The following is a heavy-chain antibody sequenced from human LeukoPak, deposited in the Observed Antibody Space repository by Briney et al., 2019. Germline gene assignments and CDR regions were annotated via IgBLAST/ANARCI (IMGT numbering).Heavy chain of an antibody. Sequence: GGSLRLSCAASGFTFSSYSMNWVRQAPGKGLEWVSSISSSSSYIYYADSVKGRFTISRDNAKNSLYLQMNSLRAEDTAVYYCAVPMLIAAAGIDYWGQGTLVTVSS. D-gene: IGHD6-13*01. V-gene: IGHV3-21*01. J-gene: IGHJ4*02. CDR2: ISSSSSYI. CDR3: AVPMLIAAAGIDY. CDR1: GFTFSSYS.